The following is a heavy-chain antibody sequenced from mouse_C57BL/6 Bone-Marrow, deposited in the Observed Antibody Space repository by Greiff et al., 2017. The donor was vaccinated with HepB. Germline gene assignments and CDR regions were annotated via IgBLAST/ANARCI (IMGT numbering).Heavy chain of an antibody. CDR3: TRGGLRYLAY. CDR1: GYTFTDYE. CDR2: IDPETGGT. Sequence: VQLQQSGAELVRPGASLTLSCKASGYTFTDYEMHWVKQTPVHGLEWIGAIDPETGGTAYNQKFKGKAILTADKSSSTAYMELRSLTSEDSAVYYCTRGGLRYLAYWGQGTLVTVSA. V-gene: IGHV1-15*01. D-gene: IGHD1-1*01. J-gene: IGHJ3*01.